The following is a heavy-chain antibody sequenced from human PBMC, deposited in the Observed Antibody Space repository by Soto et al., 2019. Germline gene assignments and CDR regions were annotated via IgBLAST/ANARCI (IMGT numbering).Heavy chain of an antibody. CDR2: IYYSGST. D-gene: IGHD6-19*01. CDR1: GGSISSXSYY. Sequence: QLQLQESGPGLVKPSETLSLTCTVSGGSISSXSYYXGWXRQPXGXGLEWIGSIYYSGSTYYNPSLKSRVTISVDTSKXXXSLKLSSVTAXDXXXXXXXXDIAVAGTDFDYWGQGTLVTVSS. CDR3: XXDIAVAGTDFDY. V-gene: IGHV4-39*01. J-gene: IGHJ4*02.